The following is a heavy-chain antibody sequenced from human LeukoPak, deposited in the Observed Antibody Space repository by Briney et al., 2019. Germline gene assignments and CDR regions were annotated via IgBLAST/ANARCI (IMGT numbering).Heavy chain of an antibody. CDR2: ISLSSGTI. J-gene: IGHJ4*02. V-gene: IGHV3-48*02. D-gene: IGHD2-15*01. CDR1: GFTFSSYC. CDR3: ARDRGYCSGGSCYTYYFDY. Sequence: GGSLRLSCAAPGFTFSSYCMNWVRQAPGNGLEWLSYISLSSGTIYYADSVKGRFTISRDNAKNSLYLQMNSLRDEDTAVYYCARDRGYCSGGSCYTYYFDYWGQGTLVTVSS.